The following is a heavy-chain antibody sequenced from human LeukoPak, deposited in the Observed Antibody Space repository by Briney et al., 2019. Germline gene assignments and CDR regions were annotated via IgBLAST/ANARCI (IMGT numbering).Heavy chain of an antibody. J-gene: IGHJ6*02. Sequence: SVKVSCKASGGTFSSYAIIWVRQAPGQGLEWMGRIIPTLGIADYAQKFQGRVTITAGKATSTAYMELSSLRSDDTAVFYCAGGWGSFSLSGRDVWGQGTTVTVSS. V-gene: IGHV1-69*04. D-gene: IGHD3-10*01. CDR1: GGTFSSYA. CDR3: AGGWGSFSLSGRDV. CDR2: IIPTLGIA.